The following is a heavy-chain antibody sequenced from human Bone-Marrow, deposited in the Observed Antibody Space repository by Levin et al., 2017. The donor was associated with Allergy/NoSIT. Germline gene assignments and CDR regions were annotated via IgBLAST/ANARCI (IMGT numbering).Heavy chain of an antibody. V-gene: IGHV5-51*01. CDR3: VRRKGSGWQFYFDI. CDR1: GYTFTSYW. Sequence: KVSCQGSGYTFTSYWIAWVRQMPGKGLEWMGIIYPEDSYATYSPSFQGQVTISADKSTNTAYLQWTSLKASDTATYYCVRRKGSGWQFYFDIWGQGTQVLVSS. J-gene: IGHJ4*02. CDR2: IYPEDSYA. D-gene: IGHD6-19*01.